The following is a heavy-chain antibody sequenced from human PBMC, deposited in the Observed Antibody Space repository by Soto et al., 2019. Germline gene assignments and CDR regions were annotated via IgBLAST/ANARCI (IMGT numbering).Heavy chain of an antibody. CDR2: ISSSSSYI. V-gene: IGHV3-21*01. CDR1: GFTFSSYS. J-gene: IGHJ5*02. CDR3: ARLHTVVVTATIWFDP. D-gene: IGHD2-2*02. Sequence: GGSLRLSCAASGFTFSSYSMNWVRQAPGKGLEWVSSISSSSSYIYYADSVKGRFTISRDNAKNSLYLQMNSLRAEDTAVYYCARLHTVVVTATIWFDPWGQGTLVTVSS.